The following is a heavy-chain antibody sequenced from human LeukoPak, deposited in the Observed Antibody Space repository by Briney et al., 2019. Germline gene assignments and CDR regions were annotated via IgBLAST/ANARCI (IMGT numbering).Heavy chain of an antibody. CDR3: AKSITIFGVVRSGNAFDI. CDR1: GFTFSSYW. D-gene: IGHD3-3*01. J-gene: IGHJ3*02. Sequence: PGGSLRLSCAASGFTFSSYWMSWVRQAPGKGLEWVANIKQDGSEKYYVDSVKGRFTISRDNAKNSLYLQMNSLRAEDTAVYYCAKSITIFGVVRSGNAFDIWGQGTMVTVSS. CDR2: IKQDGSEK. V-gene: IGHV3-7*01.